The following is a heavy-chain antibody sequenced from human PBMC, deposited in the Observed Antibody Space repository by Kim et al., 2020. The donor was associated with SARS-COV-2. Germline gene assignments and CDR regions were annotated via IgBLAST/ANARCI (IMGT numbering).Heavy chain of an antibody. CDR3: VRRIAHSGPNGWYFDL. Sequence: GGSLRLSCSASGFTFSSYTMHWVRQAPGKGLEYVSSITSSGGSTFYADSVKGRFTISRDNSKNTLCLQMSSLSTEDTAVYYCVRRIAHSGPNGWYFDLWG. CDR2: ITSSGGST. J-gene: IGHJ2*01. V-gene: IGHV3-64D*09. CDR1: GFTFSSYT. D-gene: IGHD5-12*01.